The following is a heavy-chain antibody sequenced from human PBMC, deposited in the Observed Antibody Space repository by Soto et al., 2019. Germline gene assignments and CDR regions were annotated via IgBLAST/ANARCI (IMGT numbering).Heavy chain of an antibody. CDR1: GYTFTSYD. J-gene: IGHJ4*02. CDR2: MNPNSGNT. V-gene: IGHV1-8*01. CDR3: ARGLRIAARLPDSPTYYFDY. D-gene: IGHD6-6*01. Sequence: ASVKVSCKASGYTFTSYDINWVRQATGQGLEWMGWMNPNSGNTGYAQKFQGRVTMTRNTSVSTAYMELSSLRSEDTAVYYCARGLRIAARLPDSPTYYFDYWGQGTLVTVSS.